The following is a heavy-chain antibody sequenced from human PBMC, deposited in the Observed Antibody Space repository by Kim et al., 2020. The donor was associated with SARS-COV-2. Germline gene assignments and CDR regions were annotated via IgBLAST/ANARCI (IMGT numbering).Heavy chain of an antibody. J-gene: IGHJ4*02. CDR3: ANPYGSGSYYIPHS. CDR2: ISYDGSNK. V-gene: IGHV3-30*18. D-gene: IGHD3-10*01. CDR1: GFTFSSYG. Sequence: GGSLRLSCAASGFTFSSYGMHWVRQAPGKGLEWVAVISYDGSNKYYADSVKGRFTISRDNSKNTLYLQMNSLRAEDTAVYYCANPYGSGSYYIPHSWGQGTLVTVSS.